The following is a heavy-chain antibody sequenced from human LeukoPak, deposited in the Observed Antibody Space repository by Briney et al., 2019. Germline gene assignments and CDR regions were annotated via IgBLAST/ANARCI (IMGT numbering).Heavy chain of an antibody. J-gene: IGHJ4*02. V-gene: IGHV3-30*04. Sequence: PGRSLRLSCAASGFTFGSYAMHWVRQAPGKGLEWVAVISYDGSNKYYADSVKGRFTISRDNSKNTLYLQMNSLRAEDTAVYYCARDSEITMVRGVIDYWGQGTLVTVSS. CDR1: GFTFGSYA. CDR3: ARDSEITMVRGVIDY. CDR2: ISYDGSNK. D-gene: IGHD3-10*01.